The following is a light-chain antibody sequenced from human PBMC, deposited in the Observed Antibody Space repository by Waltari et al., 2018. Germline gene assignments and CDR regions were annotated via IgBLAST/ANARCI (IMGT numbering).Light chain of an antibody. J-gene: IGKJ3*01. V-gene: IGKV4-1*01. Sequence: DIVMTQSPDSLAVSLGERATINCKSSQSVLYNSNNKNYLAWYQQKPGQPPKLLIYWASTRESGVPDRFSGSGSRTDFTLTVSSLQAEDVAVYYCQQYYTTPFTFGPGTKVDI. CDR1: QSVLYNSNNKNY. CDR3: QQYYTTPFT. CDR2: WAS.